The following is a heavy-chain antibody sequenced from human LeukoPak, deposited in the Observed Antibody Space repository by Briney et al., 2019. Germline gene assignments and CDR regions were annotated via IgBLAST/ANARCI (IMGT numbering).Heavy chain of an antibody. CDR1: GFTFSRYA. V-gene: IGHV3-23*01. Sequence: GGSLRLSCAASGFTFSRYAMSWVRQAPGKGLEWVSVISGSGGSTYYADSVKGRFTISRDNSKNTLYLQMNSLRAEDTAVYYCAKDYLDIVVVPAALGAFDIWGQGTMVTVSS. CDR3: AKDYLDIVVVPAALGAFDI. D-gene: IGHD2-2*03. J-gene: IGHJ3*02. CDR2: ISGSGGST.